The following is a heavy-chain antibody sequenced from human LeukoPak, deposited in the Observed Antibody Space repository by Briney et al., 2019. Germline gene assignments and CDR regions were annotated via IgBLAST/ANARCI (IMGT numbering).Heavy chain of an antibody. Sequence: SETLSLTCTVSGGSLSSYYWSWIRQPPGKGLEWIGYIYYSGSTNYNPSLKSRVTISVDTSKNQFSLKLSSVTAADTAVYYCARGLRFGELGYWGQGTLVTVSS. V-gene: IGHV4-59*01. J-gene: IGHJ4*02. CDR2: IYYSGST. D-gene: IGHD3-10*01. CDR3: ARGLRFGELGY. CDR1: GGSLSSYY.